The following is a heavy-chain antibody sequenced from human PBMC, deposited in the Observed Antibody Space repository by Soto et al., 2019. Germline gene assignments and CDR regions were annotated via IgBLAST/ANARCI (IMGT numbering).Heavy chain of an antibody. CDR3: ARRSSSSLGSLFDP. V-gene: IGHV4-39*01. Sequence: SATLALNITFSCGSISSIPYHSHWIRDPPGKGLEWIGAMYYTGNKNYNPSLESRVTMSVDTSKNQFSLKLSSVTPTDTAVYYCARRSSSSLGSLFDPWGRGILVTVSS. J-gene: IGHJ5*02. CDR1: CGSISSIPYH. D-gene: IGHD6-6*01. CDR2: MYYTGNK.